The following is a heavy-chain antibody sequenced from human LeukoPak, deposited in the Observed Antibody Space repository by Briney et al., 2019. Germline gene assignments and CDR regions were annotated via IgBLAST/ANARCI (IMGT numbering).Heavy chain of an antibody. CDR2: VSSSSTTI. D-gene: IGHD6-13*01. Sequence: GGSLRLSCAASGFTFSSYSMNWVRQAPGKGLEWVSYVSSSSTTIYYADSVKGRFTISRDNAKNSLYLQMNSLRAEDTAVYYCARKGGAAAGTSYYYYYMDVWGKGTTVTISS. CDR1: GFTFSSYS. J-gene: IGHJ6*03. CDR3: ARKGGAAAGTSYYYYYMDV. V-gene: IGHV3-48*01.